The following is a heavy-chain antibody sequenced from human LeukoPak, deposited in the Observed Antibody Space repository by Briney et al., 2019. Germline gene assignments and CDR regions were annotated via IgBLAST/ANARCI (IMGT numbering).Heavy chain of an antibody. J-gene: IGHJ4*02. V-gene: IGHV3-23*01. CDR3: AKDYCRGGNCPLPFFDS. CDR2: IIDVGDT. D-gene: IGHD2-15*01. Sequence: GGSLRLSCAVSGFTLTEHALSWVRQAPGEGLEWVSGIIDVGDTYYADSVKGRFTISKDSSKNTLYLQMNSLRAEDTATYYCAKDYCRGGNCPLPFFDSWGQGTLVTVSS. CDR1: GFTLTEHA.